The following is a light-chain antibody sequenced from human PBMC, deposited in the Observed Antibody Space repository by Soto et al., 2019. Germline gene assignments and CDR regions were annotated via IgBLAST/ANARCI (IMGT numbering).Light chain of an antibody. J-gene: IGLJ2*01. CDR1: SSDVVGYNF. CDR3: SSYAGGNNLI. Sequence: QSALTQPPSASGSPGQSVTISCTGTSSDVVGYNFVSWYQHHPGKAPKLMIYEVNKRPSGVPDRFSGSKSGSTASLTVSGLQAEDEADYYCSSYAGGNNLIFGGGTKLTVL. V-gene: IGLV2-8*01. CDR2: EVN.